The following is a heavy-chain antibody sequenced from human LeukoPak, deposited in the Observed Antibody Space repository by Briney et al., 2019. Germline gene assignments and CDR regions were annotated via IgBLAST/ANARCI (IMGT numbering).Heavy chain of an antibody. CDR2: IIPIFGTA. Sequence: ASVKVSCKASGGTFSSYAISWVRQAPEQGLEWMGGIIPIFGTANYAQKFQGRVTITADESTSTAYMGLSSLRSEDTAVYYCAQVAATGLWGQGTLVTVSS. D-gene: IGHD2-15*01. V-gene: IGHV1-69*13. CDR1: GGTFSSYA. CDR3: AQVAATGL. J-gene: IGHJ4*02.